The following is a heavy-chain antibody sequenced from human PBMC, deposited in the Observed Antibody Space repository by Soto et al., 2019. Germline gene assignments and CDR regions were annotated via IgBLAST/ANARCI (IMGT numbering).Heavy chain of an antibody. D-gene: IGHD1-26*01. CDR1: GASISSGDFY. V-gene: IGHV4-30-4*01. CDR2: FSYNGGS. CDR3: TRSGKSLLDY. Sequence: QVQLQESGPGLVEPSQTLSLNCTVSGASISSGDFYWCWVRQSPDKGLEWIGHFSYNGGSYYNPSLKSRVTMSVDPSNNPYSVKLTSVIPADTAVYFCTRSGKSLLDYWGQGALVAVSA. J-gene: IGHJ4*02.